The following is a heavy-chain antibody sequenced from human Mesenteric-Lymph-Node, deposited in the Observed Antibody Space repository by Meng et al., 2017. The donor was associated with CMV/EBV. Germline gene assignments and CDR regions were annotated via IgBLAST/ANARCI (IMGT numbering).Heavy chain of an antibody. V-gene: IGHV1-18*01. CDR2: ISVYNGKT. D-gene: IGHD3-3*01. CDR1: GYTFISYG. Sequence: ASVKVSCKASGYTFISYGMSWVRQAPGQGLEWMGWISVYNGKTNYAQKLQGRVTMTTDTLTSTAYMELRSLRSDDTAVYYCARADFWSGYQRYFDYWGQGTLVTVSS. J-gene: IGHJ4*02. CDR3: ARADFWSGYQRYFDY.